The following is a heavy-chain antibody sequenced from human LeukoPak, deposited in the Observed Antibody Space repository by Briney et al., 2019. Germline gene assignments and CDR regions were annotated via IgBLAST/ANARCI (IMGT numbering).Heavy chain of an antibody. CDR1: GGSVSSYY. D-gene: IGHD4-17*01. CDR3: ARDGIGGTTDFDY. Sequence: PSETLSLTCTVSGGSVSSYYWSWIRQPAGKGLEWIGRIHTSGSTNYNPSLKSRVTMSVGTSKNQFSLTLSSVTAADTAVYYCARDGIGGTTDFDYWGQGTLVTVSS. CDR2: IHTSGST. V-gene: IGHV4-4*07. J-gene: IGHJ4*02.